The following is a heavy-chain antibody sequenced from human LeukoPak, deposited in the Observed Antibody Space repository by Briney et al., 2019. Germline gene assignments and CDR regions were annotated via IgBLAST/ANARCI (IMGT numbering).Heavy chain of an antibody. J-gene: IGHJ4*02. CDR3: ARDRYYYDSSGYYIFDY. CDR1: GGSISSYY. CDR2: IHTSGST. V-gene: IGHV4-4*07. D-gene: IGHD3-22*01. Sequence: SETLSLTCTYSGGSISSYYWSWIRQPAGKGLEWIGRIHTSGSTNYNPSLKSRVTMSVDTSKNQFSLKLSSVTAADTAVYYCARDRYYYDSSGYYIFDYWGQGTLVTVSS.